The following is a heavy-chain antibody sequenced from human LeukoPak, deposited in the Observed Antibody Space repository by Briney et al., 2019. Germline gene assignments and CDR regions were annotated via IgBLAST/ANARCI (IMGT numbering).Heavy chain of an antibody. J-gene: IGHJ6*03. Sequence: GGSLRLSCAASGFTFDDYAMHWVRQAPGKGLEWVSLISGDVGSTYYVDSVKGRFTISRDNSKNSLYLQMNSLRTEDTALYYCAKDTAGAAGPGYYMDIWGKGTTVTVSS. CDR2: ISGDVGST. V-gene: IGHV3-43*02. D-gene: IGHD6-19*01. CDR1: GFTFDDYA. CDR3: AKDTAGAAGPGYYMDI.